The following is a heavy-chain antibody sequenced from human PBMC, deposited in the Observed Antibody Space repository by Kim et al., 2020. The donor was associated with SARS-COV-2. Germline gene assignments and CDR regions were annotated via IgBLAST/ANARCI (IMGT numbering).Heavy chain of an antibody. D-gene: IGHD3-3*01. J-gene: IGHJ6*02. V-gene: IGHV3-74*01. CDR3: ARDSHDFWSGYLPHYYYYGMDV. Sequence: GGSLRLSCAASGFTFSSYWMHWVRQAPGKGLVWVSRINSDGSSTNYADSVKGRFTISRDNAKNTLYLQMNSLRAEDTAVYYCARDSHDFWSGYLPHYYYYGMDVWGQGTTVTVSS. CDR2: INSDGSST. CDR1: GFTFSSYW.